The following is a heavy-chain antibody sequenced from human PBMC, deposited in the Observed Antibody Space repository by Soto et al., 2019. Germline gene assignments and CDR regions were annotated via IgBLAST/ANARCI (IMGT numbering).Heavy chain of an antibody. Sequence: QVQLVESGGGVVQPGRSLRLSCAASGFTFSSDAMHWVRQALGKGLEWVAVISYAGSKKYYADSVKGRFTISRDNSKNTLYLQMNTLRAEDTAVYYCAGAYAAITPGDYWGQGTRVTVSS. D-gene: IGHD1-20*01. J-gene: IGHJ4*02. CDR2: ISYAGSKK. V-gene: IGHV3-30-3*01. CDR1: GFTFSSDA. CDR3: AGAYAAITPGDY.